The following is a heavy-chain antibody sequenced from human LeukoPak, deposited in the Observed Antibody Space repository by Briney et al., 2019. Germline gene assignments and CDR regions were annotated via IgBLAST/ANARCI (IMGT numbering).Heavy chain of an antibody. V-gene: IGHV3-48*02. CDR1: GFTYRSYS. D-gene: IGHD3-10*01. CDR2: ISSSSSTI. J-gene: IGHJ6*02. CDR3: ARAGGEPPLYYYFYAMDV. Sequence: PGGSLRLSCAASGFTYRSYSMNWVRQAPGKGLVWLSYISSSSSTIWYADSVRGRFTISRDNAKNSLYLQMSSLRDEDTAVYYCARAGGEPPLYYYFYAMDVWGQGTTVTVSS.